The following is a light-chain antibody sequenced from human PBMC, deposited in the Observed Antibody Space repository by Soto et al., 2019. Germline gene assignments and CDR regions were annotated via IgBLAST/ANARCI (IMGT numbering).Light chain of an antibody. Sequence: QSALTQPASVSGSPGQSITISCTGTSSDVGGYNYVSWYQQHPGKAPKLMIYDVSYRPSGVSNRFSGSKSGNTASLTISGLQAEDEADYYCSSHTSSSTLVFGGGTKVTVL. CDR3: SSHTSSSTLV. J-gene: IGLJ2*01. CDR2: DVS. V-gene: IGLV2-14*01. CDR1: SSDVGGYNY.